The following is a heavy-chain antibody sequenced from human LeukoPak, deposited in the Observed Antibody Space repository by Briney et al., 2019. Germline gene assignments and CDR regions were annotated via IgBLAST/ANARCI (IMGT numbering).Heavy chain of an antibody. CDR1: GGTFSSYA. J-gene: IGHJ4*02. CDR2: IIPIFGTA. V-gene: IGHV1-69*13. CDR3: ARVGPNSNYVGYFDY. D-gene: IGHD4-11*01. Sequence: SVKVSCKASGGTFSSYAISWLRQAPGQGLEWMGGIIPIFGTANYAQKFQGRVTITADESTSTAYMELSSLRSEDTAVYYCARVGPNSNYVGYFDYWGQGTLVTVSS.